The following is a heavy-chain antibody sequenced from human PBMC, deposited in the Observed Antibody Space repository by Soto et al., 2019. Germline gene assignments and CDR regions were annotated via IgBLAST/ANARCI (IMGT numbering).Heavy chain of an antibody. J-gene: IGHJ4*01. CDR3: ARSVLILGGPRNLGH. D-gene: IGHD3-16*01. V-gene: IGHV1-18*01. CDR2: INPFNGNT. Sequence: QLVQYGGVVKKPGASVKVSCRASGYTFTDYAVTWVRQAPGQGLEWMGWINPFNGNTKSAHKYEDRVTLTTDTSTSTAYMELRTLKSDDTAVYYCARSVLILGGPRNLGHRGHGALITVSS. CDR1: GYTFTDYA.